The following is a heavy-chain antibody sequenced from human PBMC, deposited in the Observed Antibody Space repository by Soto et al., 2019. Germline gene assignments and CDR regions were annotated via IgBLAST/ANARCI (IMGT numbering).Heavy chain of an antibody. CDR2: INSDGSST. D-gene: IGHD3-3*01. J-gene: IGHJ5*02. CDR1: GFTFSSYW. Sequence: GGSLRLSCAASGFTFSSYWMHWVRQAPGKGLVWVSRINSDGSSTSYADSVKGRFTISRDNAKNTLYLQMNSLRAEDTAVYYCARDRNSYDFWSGYSAGPWEFDPWGQGTLVTVSS. V-gene: IGHV3-74*01. CDR3: ARDRNSYDFWSGYSAGPWEFDP.